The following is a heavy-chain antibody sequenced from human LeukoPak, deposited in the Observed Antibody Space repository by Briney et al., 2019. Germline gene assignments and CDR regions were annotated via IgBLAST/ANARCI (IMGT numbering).Heavy chain of an antibody. CDR1: GFTFSNYA. D-gene: IGHD1-1*01. CDR3: AKVYNWNYQLSDY. V-gene: IGHV3-23*01. CDR2: ISASGDSP. J-gene: IGHJ4*02. Sequence: GGSLRLSCATFGFTFSNYAMNWVRQAPGKGLEWVSGISASGDSPYYADSVKGRFTISRDNSKNTLYLQMNSLRAEDTAVYHCAKVYNWNYQLSDYWGQGTLVTVSS.